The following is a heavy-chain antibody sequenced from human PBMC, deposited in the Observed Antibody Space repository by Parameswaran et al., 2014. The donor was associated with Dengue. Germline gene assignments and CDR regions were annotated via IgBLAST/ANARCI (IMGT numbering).Heavy chain of an antibody. V-gene: IGHV3-48*03. Sequence: VRQAPGKGLEWVSYISSSGSTIYYADSVKGRFTISRDNAKNSLYLQMNSLRAEDTAVYYCARTLIGDYSDYWGQGTLVTVSS. CDR2: ISSSGSTI. CDR3: ARTLIGDYSDY. J-gene: IGHJ4*02.